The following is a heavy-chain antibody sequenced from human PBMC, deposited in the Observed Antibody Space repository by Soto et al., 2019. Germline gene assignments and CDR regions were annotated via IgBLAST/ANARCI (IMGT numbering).Heavy chain of an antibody. Sequence: GGSLRLSCTASGFTFSSYAMSWVRQAPGKGLEWVSAITGSGGRTYYADSVKGRFTISRDNSKNTLYLQMNSLRAEDTAVYYCAKGLDCGDFAQFDYWGQGSQVTVSS. CDR3: AKGLDCGDFAQFDY. CDR2: ITGSGGRT. CDR1: GFTFSSYA. J-gene: IGHJ4*02. D-gene: IGHD2-21*02. V-gene: IGHV3-23*01.